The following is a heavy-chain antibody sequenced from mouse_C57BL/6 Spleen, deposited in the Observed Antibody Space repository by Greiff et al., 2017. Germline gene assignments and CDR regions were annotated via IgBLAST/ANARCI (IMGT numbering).Heavy chain of an antibody. CDR2: IDPSDSYT. Sequence: LVESGAELMKPGASVKLSCKATGYTFTGYWIEWVKQRPGHGLEWIGEIDPSDSYTNYNQKFKGKSTLTVDKSSSTAYMQLSSLTSEDSAVYYCARGMVTPFDYWGQGTTLTVSS. J-gene: IGHJ2*01. V-gene: IGHV1-69*01. CDR1: GYTFTGYW. D-gene: IGHD2-2*01. CDR3: ARGMVTPFDY.